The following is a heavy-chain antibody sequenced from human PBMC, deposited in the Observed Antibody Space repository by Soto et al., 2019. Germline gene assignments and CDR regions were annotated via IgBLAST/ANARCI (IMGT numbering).Heavy chain of an antibody. CDR2: IWNDGNGY. CDR3: ARRQISPPTRGAASARGGMDV. J-gene: IGHJ6*02. Sequence: QVQLVESGGGVVQPGRSLRLSCAASGFTFNNYGMHWVRQAPGKGLEWVAVIWNDGNGYYYANSVKGRFTISRDNSKNTLYLQMSCLKVEETAVYYYARRQISPPTRGAASARGGMDVWGHGTTVTVSS. D-gene: IGHD6-13*01. V-gene: IGHV3-33*01. CDR1: GFTFNNYG.